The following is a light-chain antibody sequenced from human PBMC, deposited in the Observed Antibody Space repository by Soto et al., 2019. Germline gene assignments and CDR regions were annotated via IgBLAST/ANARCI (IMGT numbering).Light chain of an antibody. CDR3: QQYNTYLWT. Sequence: IWMTQSPSLLSASVGDRVIITCRASQGISNWLAWYQQKPGRLPRLLIYQASTLESGVPSRFSGSGSGTEFTLTISSLQPDDFATYYCQQYNTYLWTFGQGTKVDIK. V-gene: IGKV1-5*03. CDR1: QGISNW. CDR2: QAS. J-gene: IGKJ1*01.